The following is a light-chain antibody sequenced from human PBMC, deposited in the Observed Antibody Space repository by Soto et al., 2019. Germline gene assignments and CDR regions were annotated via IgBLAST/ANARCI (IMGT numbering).Light chain of an antibody. Sequence: DIQMTQSPSTLSGALGDRVTIACRASQTISSWLAWYQQKPGKAPKLLIYKASTLKSGVPSRFSGSGSGTEIALPSRRLRPADFATYYCQHYTTRRTFHQGTKVDIK. J-gene: IGKJ1*01. CDR2: KAS. CDR1: QTISSW. CDR3: QHYTTRRT. V-gene: IGKV1-5*03.